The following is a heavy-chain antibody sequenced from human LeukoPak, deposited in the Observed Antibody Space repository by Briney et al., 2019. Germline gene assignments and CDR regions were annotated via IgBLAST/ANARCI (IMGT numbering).Heavy chain of an antibody. Sequence: KSGGSLRLSCAASGFTFSSYWMSWVRQAPGKGLEWVSSISSSSSYIYYADSVKGRFTISRDNAKNSLYLQMNSLRAEDTAVYYCARSRRGWELLSYWGQGTLVTVSS. D-gene: IGHD1-26*01. CDR2: ISSSSSYI. J-gene: IGHJ4*02. V-gene: IGHV3-21*01. CDR1: GFTFSSYW. CDR3: ARSRRGWELLSY.